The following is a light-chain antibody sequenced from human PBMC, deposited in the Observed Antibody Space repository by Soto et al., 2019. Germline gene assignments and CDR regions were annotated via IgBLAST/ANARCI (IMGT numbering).Light chain of an antibody. CDR3: QQYEWSPWT. Sequence: EVMLTQSPGTLSLSPGERATLSCRASQIVNSTYTAWYQQKPDQAPRLLIYGTTSRATGIPDRFRGGGSRTDFIVTISRLAPEDFAVYCCQQYEWSPWTFGQGTKVDNK. J-gene: IGKJ1*01. CDR2: GTT. CDR1: QIVNSTY. V-gene: IGKV3-20*01.